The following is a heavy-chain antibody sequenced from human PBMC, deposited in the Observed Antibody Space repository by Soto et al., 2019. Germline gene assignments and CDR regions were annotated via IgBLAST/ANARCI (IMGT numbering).Heavy chain of an antibody. J-gene: IGHJ4*02. CDR2: INHSGST. V-gene: IGHV4-34*01. D-gene: IGHD2-21*01. CDR3: ARDKIPGLFDY. CDR1: GGSLSGYY. Sequence: QVQLQQWGAGLLKPSETLSLTCAVYGGSLSGYYWTWIRQPPGTGLEWIGEINHSGSTNYNPSLKSRVTISVDTSKNQFSLKLTSVTAADTAVYYCARDKIPGLFDYWGQGTLVTVSS.